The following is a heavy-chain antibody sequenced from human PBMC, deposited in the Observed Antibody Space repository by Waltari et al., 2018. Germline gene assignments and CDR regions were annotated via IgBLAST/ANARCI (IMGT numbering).Heavy chain of an antibody. CDR3: ARGSWDSQWLAQGNLDY. J-gene: IGHJ4*02. CDR2: INVYNHAT. V-gene: IGHV1-2*02. CDR1: GYTFTGYH. D-gene: IGHD6-19*01. Sequence: QVQLVQSGAEVKMPGASVKVSCKASGYTFTGYHIHWMRQAPGQGLEWMGLINVYNHATKYSQKLQGRVTMTRDTSTNPANMELNSLQHDDTAMYYCARGSWDSQWLAQGNLDYWGQGTLVTVSS.